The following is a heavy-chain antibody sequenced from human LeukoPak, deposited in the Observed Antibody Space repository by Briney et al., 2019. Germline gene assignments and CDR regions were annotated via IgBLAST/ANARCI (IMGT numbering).Heavy chain of an antibody. CDR1: GGSVSSGSYY. CDR3: ARVGTGLVLYYYYGMDA. D-gene: IGHD6-6*01. CDR2: INHSGST. J-gene: IGHJ6*02. V-gene: IGHV4-39*07. Sequence: SETLSLTCTVPGGSVSSGSYYWSWIRQPPGKGLEWIGEINHSGSTNYNPSLKSRVTISVDTPKNQFSLKLSSVTAADTAVYYCARVGTGLVLYYYYGMDAWGQGTTVTVSS.